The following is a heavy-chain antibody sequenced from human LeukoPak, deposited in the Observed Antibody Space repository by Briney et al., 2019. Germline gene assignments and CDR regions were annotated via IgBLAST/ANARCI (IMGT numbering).Heavy chain of an antibody. Sequence: SETLSLTCTVSGGSLSSSSYYWGWNRQPPGKGLEWIGSIYYSGSTYYNPSLKSRVTISVDTSKNQFSLKLSSVTAADTAVYYCARLYIVKTMTPSWYFDHWGQGTLVTVSS. CDR3: ARLYIVKTMTPSWYFDH. J-gene: IGHJ4*02. D-gene: IGHD3-16*02. CDR1: GGSLSSSSYY. CDR2: IYYSGST. V-gene: IGHV4-39*01.